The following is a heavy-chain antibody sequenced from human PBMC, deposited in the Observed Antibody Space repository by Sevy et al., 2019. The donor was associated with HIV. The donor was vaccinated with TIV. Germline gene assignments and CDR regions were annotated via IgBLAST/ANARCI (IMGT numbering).Heavy chain of an antibody. V-gene: IGHV3-49*04. D-gene: IGHD3-9*01. CDR2: IRGKPYGGTT. CDR3: TRVGGADDWCMDV. CDR1: GFTFGDYT. J-gene: IGHJ6*02. Sequence: GGSLRLSCTPSGFTFGDYTMTWVRQAPGKGLEWVAFIRGKPYGGTTEYAASVKGRFSISRDDSKSIAYLQMNSLKIEDTGVYYCTRVGGADDWCMDVWGQGTTVIVSS.